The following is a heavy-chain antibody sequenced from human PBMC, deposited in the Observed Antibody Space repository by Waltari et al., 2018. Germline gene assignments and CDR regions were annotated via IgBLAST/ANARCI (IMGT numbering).Heavy chain of an antibody. Sequence: QVQLQQSGPGLVGPSQTLSLTCAISGDNVSRNGAAWNWIRQSPSRGLEWLGRTYYRSKCSNDYATAVKSRMTINPDTSKNQFSLQLNSVTPEDTAVYFCARGRDSAFDVWGQGTTITVSS. CDR3: ARGRDSAFDV. CDR1: GDNVSRNGAA. J-gene: IGHJ3*01. CDR2: TYYRSKCSN. V-gene: IGHV6-1*01.